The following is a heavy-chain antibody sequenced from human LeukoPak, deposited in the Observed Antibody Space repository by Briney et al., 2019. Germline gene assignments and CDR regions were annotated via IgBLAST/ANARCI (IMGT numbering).Heavy chain of an antibody. CDR3: ARESSALGSSGKYYFDY. V-gene: IGHV3-21*01. CDR1: EFTFSNYA. Sequence: GGSLRLSCAASEFTFSNYAMNWVRQAPGKGLEWVSSISSSSSYIYYADSVKGRFTISRDNAKNSLYLQMNSLRAEDTAVYYCARESSALGSSGKYYFDYWGQGTLVTVSS. D-gene: IGHD6-6*01. CDR2: ISSSSSYI. J-gene: IGHJ4*02.